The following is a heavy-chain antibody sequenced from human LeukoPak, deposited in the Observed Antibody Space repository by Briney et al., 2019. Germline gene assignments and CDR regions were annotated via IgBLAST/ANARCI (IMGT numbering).Heavy chain of an antibody. CDR2: INPNSGGA. D-gene: IGHD3-22*01. V-gene: IGHV1-2*02. J-gene: IGHJ6*02. Sequence: ASVKVSCKASGYTFTGYYMHWVRQAPGQGLEWMGWINPNSGGANYAQKFQGRVTMTRDTSISTAYMELSRLRSDDTAVYYCARDWYYDSSGSLYYYYGMDVWGQGTTVTVSS. CDR3: ARDWYYDSSGSLYYYYGMDV. CDR1: GYTFTGYY.